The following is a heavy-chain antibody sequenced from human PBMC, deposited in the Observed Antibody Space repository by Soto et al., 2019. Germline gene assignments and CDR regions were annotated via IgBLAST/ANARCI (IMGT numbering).Heavy chain of an antibody. D-gene: IGHD6-13*01. CDR1: GFSLSTSGVG. V-gene: IGHV2-5*02. J-gene: IGHJ2*01. Sequence: QITLKESGPTLVKPTQTLTLTCTFSGFSLSTSGVGVGWIRQPPGKALEWLALIYWDDDKRYSPSLKSRLTITKDTSKNQVVLTMTNMDPVDTATYYCAHRQAAGTFGYSDLWGRGTLVTVSS. CDR2: IYWDDDK. CDR3: AHRQAAGTFGYSDL.